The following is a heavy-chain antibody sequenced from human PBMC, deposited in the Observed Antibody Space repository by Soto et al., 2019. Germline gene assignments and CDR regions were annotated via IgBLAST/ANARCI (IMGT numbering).Heavy chain of an antibody. CDR1: GGSISSGGYS. CDR3: ARADYNDDYLFDY. V-gene: IGHV4-30-2*01. D-gene: IGHD5-12*01. Sequence: SETLSLTCAVSGGSISSGGYSWSWIRQPPGRGLEWIGYIYHSGSTYYNPSLKSRVTISVDRSKNQFSLKLSSVTAADTAVYYCARADYNDDYLFDYWGQGTLVTVSS. J-gene: IGHJ4*02. CDR2: IYHSGST.